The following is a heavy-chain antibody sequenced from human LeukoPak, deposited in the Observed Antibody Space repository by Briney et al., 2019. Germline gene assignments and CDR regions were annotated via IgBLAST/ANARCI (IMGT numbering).Heavy chain of an antibody. CDR3: ASEKNYGDKYFDS. Sequence: ASVKVSCKASGDTFNIHYFHWIRQAPGQGLEWMGIINRVDGIRGNAQTFQGRPMLTKDTSTSTAYMELSSLRSEDTAIYYCASEKNYGDKYFDSWGQGTVVTVSS. D-gene: IGHD4-17*01. J-gene: IGHJ4*02. CDR1: GDTFNIHY. CDR2: INRVDGIR. V-gene: IGHV1-46*02.